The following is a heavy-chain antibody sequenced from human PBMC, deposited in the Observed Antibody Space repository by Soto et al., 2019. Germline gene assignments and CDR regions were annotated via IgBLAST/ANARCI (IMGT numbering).Heavy chain of an antibody. J-gene: IGHJ5*02. CDR3: ARDLVVNYNWFDP. V-gene: IGHV1-69*13. CDR2: IIPIFGTA. Sequence: ASVKVSCKASGGTFSSYAISWVRQAPGQGLEWMGGIIPIFGTANYAQKFQGRVTITADESTSTAYMELSSLRSEDTAVYYCARDLVVNYNWFDPWGQGTLVTVSS. D-gene: IGHD2-15*01. CDR1: GGTFSSYA.